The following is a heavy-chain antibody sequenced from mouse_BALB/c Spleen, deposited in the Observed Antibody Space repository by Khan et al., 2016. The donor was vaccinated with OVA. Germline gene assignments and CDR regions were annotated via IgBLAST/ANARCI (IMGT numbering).Heavy chain of an antibody. CDR1: GYTFTDYN. J-gene: IGHJ3*01. CDR2: IYPGSNNT. V-gene: IGHV1-77*01. CDR3: AREWGAWFPY. Sequence: QVQLKESGAELARPGASVKLSCKASGYTFTDYNINWVKQRTGQGLEWSGEIYPGSNNTYYNEKFKGQATLTADKSSITAYMQLSSLTSEDSAVYFGAREWGAWFPYWGQGTLVTVSA.